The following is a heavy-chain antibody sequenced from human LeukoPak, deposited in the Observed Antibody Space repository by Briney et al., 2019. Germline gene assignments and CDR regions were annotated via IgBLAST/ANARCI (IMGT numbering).Heavy chain of an antibody. D-gene: IGHD3-9*01. Sequence: PGGSLRLSCAASGFTFSNYAMSWVRQAPGKGLEWVSAITGSGGNTYYADSVKGRFTISRDNSKNTLYLQMNSLRAEDTPVYYCAKWGDYDVLTGYYVSDYWGQGTLVTVSS. CDR1: GFTFSNYA. V-gene: IGHV3-23*01. J-gene: IGHJ4*02. CDR2: ITGSGGNT. CDR3: AKWGDYDVLTGYYVSDY.